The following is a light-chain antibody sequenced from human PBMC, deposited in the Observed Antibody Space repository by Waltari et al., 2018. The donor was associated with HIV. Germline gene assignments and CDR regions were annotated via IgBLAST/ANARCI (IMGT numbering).Light chain of an antibody. CDR3: CSYAGTYTWV. J-gene: IGLJ3*02. CDR2: DIT. V-gene: IGLV2-11*01. Sequence: HSALTQPRSVSGSPGQSVTISCTGTSSDVGDYNYVSWYQQHPGKAPKLLIFDITKRPSGVPGRFSGYKSGNTASLTISGLHLEDEANYYCCSYAGTYTWVFGGGTTLTVL. CDR1: SSDVGDYNY.